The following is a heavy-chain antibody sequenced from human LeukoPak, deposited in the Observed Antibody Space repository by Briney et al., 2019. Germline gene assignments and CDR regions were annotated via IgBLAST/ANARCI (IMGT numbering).Heavy chain of an antibody. Sequence: ASVKVSCKASGYTFTGYYMHWVRQAPAQGLEWMGRINPNSGGTNYAQTFQGRVTMTRDTSISTAFMELSRLRSDDTAGYYCAGIYDFWSGYYSHWGQGTLVTVSS. CDR2: INPNSGGT. CDR3: AGIYDFWSGYYSH. J-gene: IGHJ4*02. D-gene: IGHD3-3*01. V-gene: IGHV1-2*06. CDR1: GYTFTGYY.